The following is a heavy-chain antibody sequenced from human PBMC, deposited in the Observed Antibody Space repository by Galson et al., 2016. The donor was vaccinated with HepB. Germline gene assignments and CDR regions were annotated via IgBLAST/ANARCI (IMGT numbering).Heavy chain of an antibody. J-gene: IGHJ4*02. V-gene: IGHV3-43*01. Sequence: SLRLSCAASGFTFDDYTMHWVRQAPGKGLEWLSLINWDGGTTYYADSVKGRFSISREDSKNTLYLQMNSLITEDTALYYCAKEEVESSGYYYFDYWGQGTLVTVSS. CDR3: AKEEVESSGYYYFDY. CDR1: GFTFDDYT. D-gene: IGHD3-22*01. CDR2: INWDGGTT.